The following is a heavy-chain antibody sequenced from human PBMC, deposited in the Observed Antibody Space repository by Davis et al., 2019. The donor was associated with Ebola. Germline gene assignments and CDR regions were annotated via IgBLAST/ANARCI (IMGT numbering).Heavy chain of an antibody. D-gene: IGHD3-3*01. CDR1: GGSFSGYY. CDR2: INHSGST. V-gene: IGHV4-34*01. J-gene: IGHJ5*02. Sequence: SETLSLTCAVYGGSFSGYYWSWIRQPPGKGLEWIGEINHSGSTNYNPSLKSRVTISVDTSKNQFSLKLSSVTAADTAVYYCARERRGIGVVGPHNWFDPWGQGTLVTVSS. CDR3: ARERRGIGVVGPHNWFDP.